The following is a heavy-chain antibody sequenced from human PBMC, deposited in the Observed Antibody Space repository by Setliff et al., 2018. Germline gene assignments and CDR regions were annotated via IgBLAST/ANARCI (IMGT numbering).Heavy chain of an antibody. J-gene: IGHJ4*02. V-gene: IGHV4-39*01. CDR1: GDSISSSSYY. D-gene: IGHD1-1*01. Sequence: SETLSLTCSVSGDSISSSSYYWGWIRQPPGKGLEWIGRIHYRGTTYSNASLASRLTISVDTAKNQFSLKLTSVTAADTAVYYCARTGTYRYFDYRGQGTRVTVSS. CDR2: IHYRGTT. CDR3: ARTGTYRYFDY.